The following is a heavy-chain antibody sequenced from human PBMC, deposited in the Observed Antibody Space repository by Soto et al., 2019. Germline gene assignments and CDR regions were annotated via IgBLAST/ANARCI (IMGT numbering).Heavy chain of an antibody. D-gene: IGHD3-16*02. Sequence: GGSLRLSCAASGFTFSSYAMTWVRQAPGKGLEWVSAISASGGSTYYADSVKGRLPISRDNTKNTLYLQMNSLRAAATAVYYCAKDIDMGRSYFDYCGQGTLVTVSS. V-gene: IGHV3-23*01. CDR2: ISASGGST. CDR1: GFTFSSYA. CDR3: AKDIDMGRSYFDY. J-gene: IGHJ4*02.